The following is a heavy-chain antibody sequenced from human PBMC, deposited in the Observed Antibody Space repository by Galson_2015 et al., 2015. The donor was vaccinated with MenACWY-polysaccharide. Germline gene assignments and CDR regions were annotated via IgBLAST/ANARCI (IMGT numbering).Heavy chain of an antibody. V-gene: IGHV3-33*01. CDR3: AREGSRIVFHAFDV. CDR2: IQYDGSKI. CDR1: GSRFSHSG. D-gene: IGHD2-2*01. J-gene: IGHJ3*01. Sequence: SLRLSCAASGSRFSHSGMHWVRQAPGKGLEWVAVIQYDGSKIVHADSVKGRFTISRDNSKNTLFLQMNTLGVDDTAMYYCAREGSRIVFHAFDVWGQGTMVTVSP.